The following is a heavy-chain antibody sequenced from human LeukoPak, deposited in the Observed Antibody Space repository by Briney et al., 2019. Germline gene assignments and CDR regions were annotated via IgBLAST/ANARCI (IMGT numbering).Heavy chain of an antibody. J-gene: IGHJ4*02. Sequence: GGSLRLSCASSGFTVGNNYMNWVRQAPGKGLEWVSLIFSHGETSYADSVKGRFTISRDNSKNTLYLQMNGLRVEDTAVYYCARDPPAVSINTYAWGQGTLVTVSS. V-gene: IGHV3-66*01. CDR1: GFTVGNNY. CDR2: IFSHGET. D-gene: IGHD2-8*01. CDR3: ARDPPAVSINTYA.